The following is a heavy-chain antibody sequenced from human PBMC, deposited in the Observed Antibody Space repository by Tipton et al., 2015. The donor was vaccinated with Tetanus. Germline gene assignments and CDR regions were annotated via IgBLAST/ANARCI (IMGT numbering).Heavy chain of an antibody. CDR1: GYTFTSYY. Sequence: QSGPEVKKPGASVEVSCKASGYTFTSYYMHWVRQAPGQGLEWMGIINPSGGSTSYAQKFQGRVTMTRDTSTSTVYMELSSLRSEDTAVYYCARCKGGTREFYAIKYWGQGTPVTVSS. D-gene: IGHD1-1*01. CDR3: ARCKGGTREFYAIKY. CDR2: INPSGGST. V-gene: IGHV1-46*01. J-gene: IGHJ4*02.